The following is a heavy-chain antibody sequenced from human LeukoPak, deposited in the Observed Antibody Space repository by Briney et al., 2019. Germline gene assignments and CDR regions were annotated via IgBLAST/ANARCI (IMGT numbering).Heavy chain of an antibody. V-gene: IGHV4-59*01. CDR2: IYYSGST. J-gene: IGHJ5*02. CDR3: ARVYYDSSGYSWFDP. Sequence: SETLSLTCTVSGGSISSYYWSWIRQPPGKGLEWIGYIYYSGSTNYNPSLKSRVTISVDTSKNQFSLKLSSVTAADTAVYYCARVYYDSSGYSWFDPWGQGTLVTVSS. D-gene: IGHD3-22*01. CDR1: GGSISSYY.